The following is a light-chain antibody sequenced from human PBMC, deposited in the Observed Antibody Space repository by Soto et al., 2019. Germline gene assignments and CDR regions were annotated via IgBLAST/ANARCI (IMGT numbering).Light chain of an antibody. CDR3: QQYGDSPMFT. CDR2: SGS. Sequence: EVVLTQSSGTLSLSPGERAILSCRASQSVGSSYLAWYQQKPGQAPRLLIYSGSYRATGIPDRFSGSGSEADFTLTISRLEPEDFAVYYCQQYGDSPMFTFGQGTNLEIK. CDR1: QSVGSSY. J-gene: IGKJ2*01. V-gene: IGKV3-20*01.